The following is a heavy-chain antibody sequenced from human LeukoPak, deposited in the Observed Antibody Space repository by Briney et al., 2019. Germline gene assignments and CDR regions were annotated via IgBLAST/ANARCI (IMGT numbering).Heavy chain of an antibody. V-gene: IGHV3-23*01. CDR2: ISGSGDST. CDR3: ARVGYSGYDYDY. CDR1: GFTFSSYA. J-gene: IGHJ4*02. D-gene: IGHD5-12*01. Sequence: PGGSLRLSCEASGFTFSSYAMSWVRQAPGKGLEWVSVISGSGDSTYYADSVEGRCTSSRDNSKDAPYLQMNSLRAEDTAVYYCARVGYSGYDYDYWGQGTLVTVSS.